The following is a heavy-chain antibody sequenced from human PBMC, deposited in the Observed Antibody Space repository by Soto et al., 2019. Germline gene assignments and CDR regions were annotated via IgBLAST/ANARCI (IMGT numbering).Heavy chain of an antibody. CDR3: AKSIVATTTEDWFDP. CDR2: ISYDGSNK. V-gene: IGHV3-30*18. J-gene: IGHJ5*02. Sequence: PGGSLRLSCAASGFTFSSYGMHWVRQAPGKGLEWVAVISYDGSNKYYADSVKGRFTISRDNSKNTLYLQMNSLRAEDTAVYYCAKSIVATTTEDWFDPWGQGTLVTVSS. CDR1: GFTFSSYG. D-gene: IGHD1-26*01.